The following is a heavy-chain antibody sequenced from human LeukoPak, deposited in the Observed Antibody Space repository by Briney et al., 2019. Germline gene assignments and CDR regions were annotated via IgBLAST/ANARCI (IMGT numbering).Heavy chain of an antibody. CDR1: GGSFNTYY. CDR3: ARPAPAVTGWGRAFDI. V-gene: IGHV4-34*01. J-gene: IGHJ3*02. Sequence: SETLSLTCAVYGGSFNTYYWSWIRQPPGKGLEWIGEFNHSGSTYYNPSLKSRVTISVDRSKNQFSLKLSSVTAADTAVYFCARPAPAVTGWGRAFDIWGQGTVVTVSS. D-gene: IGHD6-19*01. CDR2: FNHSGST.